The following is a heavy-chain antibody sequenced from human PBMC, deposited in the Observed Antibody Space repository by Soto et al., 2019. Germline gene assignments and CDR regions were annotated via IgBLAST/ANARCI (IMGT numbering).Heavy chain of an antibody. D-gene: IGHD3-10*01. Sequence: PGGSLRLSCAASGFTFSSYAMSWVRQAPGKGLEWVSAISGSGGSTYYADSVKGRFTISRDNSKNTLYLQMNSLRAEDTAVYYCAKGPWHAMVTMFGSGSRPPLFPFDYWGQGTLVTAPQ. CDR2: ISGSGGST. CDR3: AKGPWHAMVTMFGSGSRPPLFPFDY. CDR1: GFTFSSYA. J-gene: IGHJ4*02. V-gene: IGHV3-23*01.